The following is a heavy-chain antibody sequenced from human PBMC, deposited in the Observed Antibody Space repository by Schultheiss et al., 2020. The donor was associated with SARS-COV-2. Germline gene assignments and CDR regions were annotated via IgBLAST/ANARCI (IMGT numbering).Heavy chain of an antibody. D-gene: IGHD1-26*01. CDR1: GGSFSGYY. J-gene: IGHJ3*02. V-gene: IGHV4-34*01. Sequence: GSLRLSCAVYGGSFSGYYWSWIRQPPGKGLEWIGSIYYSGSAYYNPSLKSRVTISVDTSKNQFSLKLSSVTAADTAVYYCARDADFSGSYHPDAFDIWGQGTMVTVSS. CDR3: ARDADFSGSYHPDAFDI. CDR2: IYYSGSA.